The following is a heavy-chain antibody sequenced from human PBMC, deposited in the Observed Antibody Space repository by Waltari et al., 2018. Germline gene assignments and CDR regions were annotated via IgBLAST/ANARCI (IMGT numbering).Heavy chain of an antibody. V-gene: IGHV4-59*01. D-gene: IGHD6-13*01. CDR3: ARGHSSSWYVWFDP. CDR1: GGSISSYY. J-gene: IGHJ5*02. Sequence: QVQLQESGPGLVKPSETLSLTCTVSGGSISSYYWSWIRQPPGKGLEWIGYIYYSGSTNYNPSLKSRVTISVDTSKNQFSLKLSSVTAADTAVYYCARGHSSSWYVWFDPWGQGTLVTVSS. CDR2: IYYSGST.